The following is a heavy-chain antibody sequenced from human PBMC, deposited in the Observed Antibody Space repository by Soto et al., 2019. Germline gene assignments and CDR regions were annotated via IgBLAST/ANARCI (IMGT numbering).Heavy chain of an antibody. CDR2: INQDGSEK. V-gene: IGHV3-7*01. J-gene: IGHJ5*02. Sequence: GGSLRLSCAASGFTLSSFWMSWVRQAPGKGLEWVADINQDGSEKFYVDSVKGRFTISRDNVKNSLSLQMNSLRGEDTAVYFCAREFHDYFWGTYRYNLRWFDPWGQGTLVTVSS. CDR3: AREFHDYFWGTYRYNLRWFDP. D-gene: IGHD3-16*02. CDR1: GFTLSSFW.